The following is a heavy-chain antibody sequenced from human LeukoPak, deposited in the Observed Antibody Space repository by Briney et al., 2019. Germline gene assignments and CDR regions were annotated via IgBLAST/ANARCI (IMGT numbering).Heavy chain of an antibody. CDR2: VFRTGRT. D-gene: IGHD2-15*01. Sequence: PSETLSLTCTVSGGSTNTGGYFWSWIRQPPGKGLEWIGYVFRTGRTSYNPSLDSRVTISLDRSRNQFSLRLTSVTAADSAMYYCARDRGPTPYYYYYMDVWGKGTTVTVSS. J-gene: IGHJ6*03. CDR3: ARDRGPTPYYYYYMDV. V-gene: IGHV4-30-2*01. CDR1: GGSTNTGGYF.